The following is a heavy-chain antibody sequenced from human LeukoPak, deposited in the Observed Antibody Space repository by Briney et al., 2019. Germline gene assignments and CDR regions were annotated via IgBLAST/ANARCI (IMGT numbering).Heavy chain of an antibody. D-gene: IGHD5-18*01. CDR3: ANAVGYRYVEPYFDF. Sequence: GGSLRLSCAASGFTFSRYWMHWLRQGPGKGLVWVSRISTDGSSSTYADSVKGRFTISRDKSKNTPYLQMKKLRADDTAVYYCANAVGYRYVEPYFDFWGQGTLVTVSS. J-gene: IGHJ4*02. V-gene: IGHV3-74*01. CDR2: ISTDGSSS. CDR1: GFTFSRYW.